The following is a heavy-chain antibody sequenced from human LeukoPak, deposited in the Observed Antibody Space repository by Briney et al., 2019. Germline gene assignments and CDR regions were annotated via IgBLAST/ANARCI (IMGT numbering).Heavy chain of an antibody. CDR3: AKDSRFPYDSSGYYPDY. V-gene: IGHV3-23*01. CDR2: ISGSGGST. CDR1: GFTFSSYA. J-gene: IGHJ4*02. Sequence: GGSLRLSCAASGFTFSSYAMSWVRQAPGKGLEWVSAISGSGGSTYYADSVKGRFTISRDNSKNTLYLQMNSLRAEDTAVYYCAKDSRFPYDSSGYYPDYWGQGTLVTVSS. D-gene: IGHD3-22*01.